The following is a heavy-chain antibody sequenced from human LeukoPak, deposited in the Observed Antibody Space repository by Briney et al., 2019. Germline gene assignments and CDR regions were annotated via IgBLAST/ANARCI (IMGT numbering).Heavy chain of an antibody. CDR2: INQDGTEK. J-gene: IGHJ4*02. Sequence: GGSLRLSCVASRFTFSNYWTSWVRQAPGKGLEWVANINQDGTEKYYVDSLKARFSISRDNAKSSLYLQMNSLRAEDTALYYCARETTNSGFDYWGRGTLVTVSS. D-gene: IGHD1-1*01. CDR3: ARETTNSGFDY. CDR1: RFTFSNYW. V-gene: IGHV3-7*01.